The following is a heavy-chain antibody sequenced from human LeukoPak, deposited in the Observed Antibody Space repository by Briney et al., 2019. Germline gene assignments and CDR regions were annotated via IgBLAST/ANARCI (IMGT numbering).Heavy chain of an antibody. Sequence: SETLSLTCTVSGGSISSYYWSWIRQPPGKGLEWIGYIYYSGSTNYNPSLKSRVTISVDTSKNQFSLRLSSVTAADTAVYYCATHCGGDCYSDYWGQGTLVTVSS. CDR2: IYYSGST. CDR3: ATHCGGDCYSDY. CDR1: GGSISSYY. D-gene: IGHD2-21*01. V-gene: IGHV4-59*01. J-gene: IGHJ4*02.